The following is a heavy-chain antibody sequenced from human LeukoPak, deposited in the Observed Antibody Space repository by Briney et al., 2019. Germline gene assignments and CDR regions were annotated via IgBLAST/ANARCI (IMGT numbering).Heavy chain of an antibody. CDR1: GFTFSSYA. V-gene: IGHV3-30*04. CDR2: ISYDGSNK. CDR3: ARGDCSSTSCSADY. Sequence: GGSLRLSCAASGFTFSSYAMHWVRQAPGKGLEWVAVISYDGSNKYHADSVKGRFTISRDNSKNTLYLQMNSLRAEDTAVYYCARGDCSSTSCSADYWGQGTLVTVSS. D-gene: IGHD2-2*01. J-gene: IGHJ4*02.